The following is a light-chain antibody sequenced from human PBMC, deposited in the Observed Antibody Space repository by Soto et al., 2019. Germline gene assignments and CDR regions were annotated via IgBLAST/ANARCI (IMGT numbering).Light chain of an antibody. CDR3: QQRLNWPLT. V-gene: IGKV3-11*01. J-gene: IGKJ4*01. CDR1: QSVSSF. CDR2: DAS. Sequence: EIVLTQSPATLSLSPGERATLSCRASQSVSSFFVWYQQKRGQARRLLIYDASKRATGIPARFSGSGSGTDFTLTISSLEPEDFAVYYCQQRLNWPLTFGGGTTVEIK.